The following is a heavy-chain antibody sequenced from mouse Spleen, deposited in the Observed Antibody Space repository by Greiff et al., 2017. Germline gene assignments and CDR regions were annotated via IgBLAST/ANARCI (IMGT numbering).Heavy chain of an antibody. CDR1: GFTFSSYT. V-gene: IGHV5-9*04. J-gene: IGHJ3*01. CDR2: ISSGGGNT. CDR3: ATTARATVGFAY. Sequence: EVQLVESGGGLVKPGGSLKLSCAASGFTFSSYTMSWVRQTPAKRLEWVATISSGGGNTYYPDSVKGRFTISRDNARNTLYLQMSSLRSEDTAMYYCATTARATVGFAYWGQGTRVTVSA. D-gene: IGHD3-2*01.